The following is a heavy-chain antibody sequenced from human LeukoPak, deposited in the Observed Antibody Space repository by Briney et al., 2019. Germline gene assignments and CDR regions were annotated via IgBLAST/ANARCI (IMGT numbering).Heavy chain of an antibody. J-gene: IGHJ4*02. CDR1: GFTFSSYA. CDR2: ISGSGGST. CDR3: AKVSLWDSSGWYTTDWDY. V-gene: IGHV3-23*01. Sequence: QAGGSLRLSCAASGFTFSSYAMSWVRQAPGKGLEWVSVISGSGGSTYYADSVKGRFTISRDNSKNTLYLQMNSLRAEDTAVYYCAKVSLWDSSGWYTTDWDYWGQGTLVTVSS. D-gene: IGHD6-19*01.